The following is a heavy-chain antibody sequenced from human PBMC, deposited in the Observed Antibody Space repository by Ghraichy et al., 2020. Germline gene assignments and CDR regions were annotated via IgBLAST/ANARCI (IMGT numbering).Heavy chain of an antibody. CDR3: ARRYCSSTSCYVDWFDP. Sequence: SETLSLTCTVSGGSISSYYWSWIRQPPGKGLEWIGYIYYSGSPNYNPSLKSRVTISLDTSKNQFSLRLRSVTAADTAVYYCARRYCSSTSCYVDWFDPWGQGTLVIVSS. CDR2: IYYSGSP. V-gene: IGHV4-59*01. CDR1: GGSISSYY. D-gene: IGHD2-2*01. J-gene: IGHJ5*02.